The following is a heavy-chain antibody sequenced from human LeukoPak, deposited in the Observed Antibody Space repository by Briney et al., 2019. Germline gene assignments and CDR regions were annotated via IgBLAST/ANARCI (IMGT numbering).Heavy chain of an antibody. D-gene: IGHD3-3*01. J-gene: IGHJ6*02. CDR3: ATASMFGVVQGDYYYGMDV. CDR1: GFTFDDYA. CDR2: ISGDGGST. Sequence: GGSLRLSCAASGFTFDDYAMHWVRQAPGKGLEWVSLISGDGGSTYYADSVRGRFTISRDNSKNSLYLQMNSLRTEDTALYYCATASMFGVVQGDYYYGMDVWGQGTTVTVSS. V-gene: IGHV3-43*02.